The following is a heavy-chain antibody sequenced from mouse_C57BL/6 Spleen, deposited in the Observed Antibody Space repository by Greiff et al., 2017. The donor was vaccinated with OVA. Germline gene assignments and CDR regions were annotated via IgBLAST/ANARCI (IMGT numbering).Heavy chain of an antibody. J-gene: IGHJ3*01. CDR3: LHITTVVDPFAY. CDR1: GYTFTSYW. V-gene: IGHV1-64*01. CDR2: IHPNSGST. Sequence: QVQLQQSGAELVKPGASVKLSCKASGYTFTSYWMHWVKQRPGQGLEWIGMIHPNSGSTNYNEKFTSKATLTVDKSTSTAYMQLISLTSEDSAVCYCLHITTVVDPFAYWGQGTLVTVSA. D-gene: IGHD1-1*01.